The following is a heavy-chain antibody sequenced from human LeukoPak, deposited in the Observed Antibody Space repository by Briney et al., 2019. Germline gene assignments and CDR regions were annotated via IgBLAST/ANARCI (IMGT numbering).Heavy chain of an antibody. CDR1: GFTFSSYS. D-gene: IGHD3-10*01. J-gene: IGHJ4*02. CDR3: AKVWTFYGSGNYYKHKPSDY. Sequence: GGSLRLSCAASGFTFSSYSMHWVRQAPGKGLEWVAVISYDGSNKYYADSVEGRFTISRDNSKNTLYLQMNSLRAEDTAVYYCAKVWTFYGSGNYYKHKPSDYWGQGSLVTASS. CDR2: ISYDGSNK. V-gene: IGHV3-30*18.